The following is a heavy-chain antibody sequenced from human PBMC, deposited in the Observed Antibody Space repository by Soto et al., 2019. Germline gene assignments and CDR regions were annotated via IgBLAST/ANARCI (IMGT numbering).Heavy chain of an antibody. D-gene: IGHD3-10*01. V-gene: IGHV4-34*01. CDR3: ASGRVRGGIYYYYYGMDV. CDR2: INHSGST. CDR1: GGSFSGYY. J-gene: IGHJ6*02. Sequence: SETLSLTCTVYGGSFSGYYWSWIRQPPGKGLEWIGEINHSGSTNYNPSLKSRVTISVDTSKNQFSLKLSSVTAADTAVYYCASGRVRGGIYYYYYGMDVWGQGTTVTVSS.